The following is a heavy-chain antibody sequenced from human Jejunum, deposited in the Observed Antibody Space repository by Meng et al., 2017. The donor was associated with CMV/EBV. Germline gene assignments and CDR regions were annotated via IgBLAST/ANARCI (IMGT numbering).Heavy chain of an antibody. CDR1: RNNW. CDR2: IYSSGEV. D-gene: IGHD1-26*01. J-gene: IGHJ4*02. Sequence: RNNWWNCVRQAPGKGLEWICEIYSSGEVTYNPSLKIRVTVSMESSKNQFSLKLNSVTAADTAVYYCARGRTCSISACYRGPSLDYWGQGTLVTVSS. CDR3: ARGRTCSISACYRGPSLDY. V-gene: IGHV4-4*02.